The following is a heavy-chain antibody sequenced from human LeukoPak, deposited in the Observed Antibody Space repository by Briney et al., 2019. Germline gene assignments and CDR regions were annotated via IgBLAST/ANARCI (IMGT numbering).Heavy chain of an antibody. CDR3: ARQGYSGHSQGAADY. J-gene: IGHJ4*02. CDR2: ISAYNGNT. V-gene: IGHV1-18*01. Sequence: GASVKVSCKASGYTFTSYGISWVRQAPGQGLEWMGWISAYNGNTNYAQKFQGRVTMARDTSISTAYMELSRLRSDDTAVYYCARQGYSGHSQGAADYWGQGTLVTVSS. D-gene: IGHD4-23*01. CDR1: GYTFTSYG.